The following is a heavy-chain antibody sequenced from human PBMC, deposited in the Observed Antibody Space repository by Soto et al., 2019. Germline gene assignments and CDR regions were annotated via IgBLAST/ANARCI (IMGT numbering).Heavy chain of an antibody. CDR1: GGTFSSYA. CDR2: IIPIFGTA. J-gene: IGHJ6*02. CDR3: ARLLGNYDYYYYGMDV. Sequence: SVKVSCKASGGTFSSYAISWVRQAPGQGLEWMGGIIPIFGTANYAQKFQGRVTITADESTSTAYMELSSLRSEDTAVYYCARLLGNYDYYYYGMDVWGQGTTVTVSS. D-gene: IGHD4-4*01. V-gene: IGHV1-69*13.